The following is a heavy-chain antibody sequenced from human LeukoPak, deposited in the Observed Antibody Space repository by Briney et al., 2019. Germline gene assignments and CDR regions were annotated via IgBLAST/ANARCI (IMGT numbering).Heavy chain of an antibody. D-gene: IGHD1-26*01. CDR2: INSDGSST. CDR3: ARVSSDTGSYYGN. Sequence: GGSLRLSCAASGFTFSSNWMHWVRQAPGKGLVWVSRINSDGSSTSYADSVKGRFTISGDNAENTLYLQMNSLRAEDTAVYFCARVSSDTGSYYGNWGQGTLVTVSS. J-gene: IGHJ4*02. V-gene: IGHV3-74*01. CDR1: GFTFSSNW.